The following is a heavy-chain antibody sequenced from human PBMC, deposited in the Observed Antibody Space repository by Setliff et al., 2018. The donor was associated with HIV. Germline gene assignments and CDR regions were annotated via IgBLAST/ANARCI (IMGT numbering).Heavy chain of an antibody. CDR1: GGSFSGYY. CDR3: ARVPTSSWYVTTQRTKEYFQQ. J-gene: IGHJ1*01. V-gene: IGHV4-34*01. D-gene: IGHD6-13*01. CDR2: IYYSGNT. Sequence: SETLSLTCAVYGGSFSGYYWGWIRQPPGKGLEWIGSIYYSGNTYYNPSLKSRVTISVDTSRNQFSLRLSSVTAADTAIYYCARVPTSSWYVTTQRTKEYFQQWGQGTLVTVSS.